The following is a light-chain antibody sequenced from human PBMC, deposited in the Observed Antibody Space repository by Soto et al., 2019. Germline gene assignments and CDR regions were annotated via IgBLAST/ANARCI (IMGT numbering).Light chain of an antibody. CDR1: SSDVGSYDH. J-gene: IGLJ1*01. CDR2: EVS. Sequence: QSALTQPASVSGSPGQSITISCSGTSSDVGSYDHVAWYQQFPGKTPKLMIYEVSNRPSGVSSRFSGSKSGNTASLTISGLQAEDEADYYCSSYTSDSSYVFGSGTKVTVL. V-gene: IGLV2-14*01. CDR3: SSYTSDSSYV.